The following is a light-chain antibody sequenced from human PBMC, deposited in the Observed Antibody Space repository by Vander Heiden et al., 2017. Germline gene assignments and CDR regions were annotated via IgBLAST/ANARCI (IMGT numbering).Light chain of an antibody. V-gene: IGKV1-33*01. Sequence: DVHLTQSPSSLSASVGDRVTITCQASRGLNMFLNWFQLKPGKPPKLLIYDGSYLEPGVPSRFSGSGFEKQFSLTITSLQPEDIATYFCQQYESLPLTFGGGTKVEIK. J-gene: IGKJ4*01. CDR2: DGS. CDR3: QQYESLPLT. CDR1: RGLNMF.